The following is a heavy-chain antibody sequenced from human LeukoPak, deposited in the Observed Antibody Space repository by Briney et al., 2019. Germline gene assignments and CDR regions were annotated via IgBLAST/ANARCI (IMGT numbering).Heavy chain of an antibody. J-gene: IGHJ4*02. Sequence: GGSLRLSCVASGFTFSDYYMSWIRQAPGKGREWISYISSSSSSTNYADSVKGRFTISRDNPKNSLYLLMNSLRAGDTAMYYCARDFIHRSGEANYWGQGTLVTVSS. V-gene: IGHV3-11*05. CDR1: GFTFSDYY. CDR3: ARDFIHRSGEANY. CDR2: ISSSSSST. D-gene: IGHD3-22*01.